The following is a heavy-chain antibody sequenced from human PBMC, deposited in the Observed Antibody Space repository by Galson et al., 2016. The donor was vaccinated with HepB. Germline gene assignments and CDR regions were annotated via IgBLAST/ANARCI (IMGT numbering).Heavy chain of an antibody. CDR2: ISSSSADI. CDR3: ARDDSSNSYNAFDI. J-gene: IGHJ3*02. Sequence: SLRLSCAASGFTFSTYTMNWVRQAPGKGLEWVAKISSSSADIFYADSVKGRFTISRDNARNSLYLQMNSLRGDDTAIYYCARDDSSNSYNAFDIWGQGTMVTVSS. CDR1: GFTFSTYT. D-gene: IGHD6-13*01. V-gene: IGHV3-21*05.